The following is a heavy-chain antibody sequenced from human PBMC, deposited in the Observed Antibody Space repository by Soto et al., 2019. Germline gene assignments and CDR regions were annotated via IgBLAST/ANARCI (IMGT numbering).Heavy chain of an antibody. CDR1: GFTFSSYG. V-gene: IGHV3-30*18. D-gene: IGHD3-10*01. J-gene: IGHJ6*02. CDR2: ISYDGSNK. CDR3: AKGGEYYYGMDV. Sequence: QVQLVESGGGVVQPGRSLRLSCAASGFTFSSYGMHWVRQAPGKGLEWVAVISYDGSNKYYADSVKGRFTISRDNSKNTLYLQMNSLRAEDTAVYYCAKGGEYYYGMDVWGQGTKVTVSS.